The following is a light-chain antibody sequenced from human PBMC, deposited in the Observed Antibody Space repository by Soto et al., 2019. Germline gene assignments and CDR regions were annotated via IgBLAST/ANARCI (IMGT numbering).Light chain of an antibody. CDR2: NNN. CDR3: ATWDDSLPAV. Sequence: QSVLTQPPSTSGTPGQRVTISCSGSTSNIGSKTVSWYQQLPGSAPRVLIYNNNERPPGVPDRFSASKSGASASLAISGLQSEDEADYYCATWDDSLPAVFGGGTKLTVL. CDR1: TSNIGSKT. V-gene: IGLV1-44*01. J-gene: IGLJ2*01.